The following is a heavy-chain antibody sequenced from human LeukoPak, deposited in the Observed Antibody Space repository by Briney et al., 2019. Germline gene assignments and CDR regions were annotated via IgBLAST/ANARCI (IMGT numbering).Heavy chain of an antibody. V-gene: IGHV4-39*07. D-gene: IGHD2-2*01. CDR3: ARDLISGSTSWDAFDI. CDR1: GGSISSSSYY. CDR2: IYYSGST. J-gene: IGHJ3*02. Sequence: SETLSFTCTVSGGSISSSSYYWGWIRQPPGKGLEWIGSIYYSGSTYYNPSLKSRVTISVDTSKNQFSLKLSSVTAADTAVYYCARDLISGSTSWDAFDIWGQGTMVTVSS.